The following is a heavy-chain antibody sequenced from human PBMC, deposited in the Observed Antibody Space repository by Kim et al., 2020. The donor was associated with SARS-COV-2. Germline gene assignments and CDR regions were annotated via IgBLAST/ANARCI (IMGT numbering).Heavy chain of an antibody. CDR2: IIPIFGTA. CDR1: GGTFSSYA. V-gene: IGHV1-69*13. Sequence: SVKVSCKASGGTFSSYAISWVRQAPGQGLEWMGGIIPIFGTANYAQKFQGRVTITADESTSTAYMELSSLRSEDTAVYYCATPLAAAGTMGDYWGQGTLVTVSS. J-gene: IGHJ4*02. D-gene: IGHD6-13*01. CDR3: ATPLAAAGTMGDY.